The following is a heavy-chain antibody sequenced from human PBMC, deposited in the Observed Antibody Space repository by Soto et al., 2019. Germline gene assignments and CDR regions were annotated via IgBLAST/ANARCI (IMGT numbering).Heavy chain of an antibody. CDR3: GRGGYHYGMDV. CDR1: GFTFSSYG. V-gene: IGHV3-30*03. Sequence: SLRLSCAASGFTFSSYGMHCVRQAPGKGLEWVAVISYDGSNKYYADSVKGRFTISRDNSKNTLYLQMNSLRAEDTAVYYCGRGGYHYGMDVWGQGTTVTVSS. D-gene: IGHD3-16*01. J-gene: IGHJ6*02. CDR2: ISYDGSNK.